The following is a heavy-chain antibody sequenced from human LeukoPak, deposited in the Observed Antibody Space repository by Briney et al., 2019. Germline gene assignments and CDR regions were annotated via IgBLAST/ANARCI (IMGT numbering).Heavy chain of an antibody. CDR3: ARIPSGIVGAGGFDY. D-gene: IGHD1-26*01. J-gene: IGHJ4*02. CDR2: ISSSSSYI. CDR1: GFTFSSYS. Sequence: GGSLRLSCAASGFTFSSYSMNWVRQAPGKGLEWVSSISSSSSYIYYADSVKGRFTISRDNAKNSLYLQMNSLRAGDTAVYYCARIPSGIVGAGGFDYWGQGTLVTVSS. V-gene: IGHV3-21*04.